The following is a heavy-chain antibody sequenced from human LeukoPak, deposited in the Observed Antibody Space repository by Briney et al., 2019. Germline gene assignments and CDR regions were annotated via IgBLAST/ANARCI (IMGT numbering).Heavy chain of an antibody. V-gene: IGHV4-4*07. J-gene: IGHJ6*03. CDR2: IYTSGST. D-gene: IGHD6-19*01. Sequence: SETLSLTCTVSGGSISSYYWSWIRQPAGKGLEWIGRIYTSGSTNYNPSLKSRVTMSVDTSKNQFSLKLSSVTAADTAVYYCARIAVAGFLSYYYYYMDVWGKGTTVTVSS. CDR1: GGSISSYY. CDR3: ARIAVAGFLSYYYYYMDV.